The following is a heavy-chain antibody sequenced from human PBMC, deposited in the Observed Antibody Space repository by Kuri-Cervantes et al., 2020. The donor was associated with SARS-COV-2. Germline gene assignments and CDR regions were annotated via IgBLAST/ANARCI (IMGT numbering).Heavy chain of an antibody. CDR1: GFTFSSYS. CDR2: MNSDGSST. J-gene: IGHJ6*02. D-gene: IGHD3-3*01. CDR3: AREALNYDFWWVGGMDV. Sequence: GESLKLSCAASGFTFSSYSMNWVRQAPGKGLVWVSRMNSDGSSTSYADSVKGRFTLSRDNAKNTLYLQMNSLRAEDTAVYYCAREALNYDFWWVGGMDVWGQGTTVTVSS. V-gene: IGHV3-74*01.